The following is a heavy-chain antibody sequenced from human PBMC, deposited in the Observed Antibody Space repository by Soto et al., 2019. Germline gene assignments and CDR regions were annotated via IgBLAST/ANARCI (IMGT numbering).Heavy chain of an antibody. D-gene: IGHD4-17*01. CDR2: IYYSGST. CDR3: ARLDYGDYVDY. CDR1: GGSISSSSYY. V-gene: IGHV4-39*01. J-gene: IGHJ4*02. Sequence: SETLSLTCTVSGGSISSSSYYWGWIRQPPGKGLEWIGSIYYSGSTHYNPSLKSRVTISVDTSKNQFSLKLSSVTAADTAVYYCARLDYGDYVDYWGQGTLVTVSS.